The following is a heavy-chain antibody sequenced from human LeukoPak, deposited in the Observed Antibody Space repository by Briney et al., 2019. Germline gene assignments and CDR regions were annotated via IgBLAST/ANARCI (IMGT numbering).Heavy chain of an antibody. CDR3: ARGGPDYYGSGSYYRY. Sequence: SETLSLTCAVYGGSFSGYYWSWIRQPPGKGLEWIGEINHSGSTNYNPSLKSRVTISVDTSKNQFSLKLSSVTAADTAVYYCARGGPDYYGSGSYYRYWGQGTLVTVSS. CDR1: GGSFSGYY. V-gene: IGHV4-34*01. J-gene: IGHJ4*02. CDR2: INHSGST. D-gene: IGHD3-10*01.